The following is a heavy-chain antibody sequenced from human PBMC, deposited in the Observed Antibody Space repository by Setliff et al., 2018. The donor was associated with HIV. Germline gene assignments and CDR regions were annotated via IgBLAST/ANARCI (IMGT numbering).Heavy chain of an antibody. J-gene: IGHJ6*04. Sequence: ASVKVSCKASGHTFNNYDINWVRRATGQGLEWMGWMNPNSGATGYAQKFQCRVTMTRDTSISTAYMELSSLTSKDTAVYYCASGKGVRGVIITGGLDVWGKGTTVTVSS. CDR1: GHTFNNYD. V-gene: IGHV1-8*01. CDR2: MNPNSGAT. CDR3: ASGKGVRGVIITGGLDV. D-gene: IGHD3-10*01.